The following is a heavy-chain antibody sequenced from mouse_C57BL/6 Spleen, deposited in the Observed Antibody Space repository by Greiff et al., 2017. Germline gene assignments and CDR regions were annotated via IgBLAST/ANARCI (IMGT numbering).Heavy chain of an antibody. CDR2: FHPYNDDT. J-gene: IGHJ2*01. CDR3: ARVRYYSNSYYFDY. V-gene: IGHV1-47*01. CDR1: GYTFTTYP. Sequence: QVQLQQSGAELVKPGASVKMSCKASGYTFTTYPIEWMKQNHGKSLEWIGNFHPYNDDTKYNEKFKGKATLTVEKSSSTVYWELSRLTSDDSAVYYCARVRYYSNSYYFDYWGQGTTLTVSA. D-gene: IGHD2-5*01.